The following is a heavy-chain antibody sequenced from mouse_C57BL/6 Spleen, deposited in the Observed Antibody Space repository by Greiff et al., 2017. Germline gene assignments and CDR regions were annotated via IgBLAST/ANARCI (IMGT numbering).Heavy chain of an antibody. V-gene: IGHV1-82*01. CDR1: GYAFSSSW. Sequence: QVQLQQSGPELVKPGASVKISCKASGYAFSSSWMNWVKQRPGKGLEWIGRIYPGDGDTNYNGKFKGKATLTADKSSSTAYMQLSILTSEDSAVYFCARSGYYYGSGGMDYWGQGTSVTVSS. D-gene: IGHD1-1*01. CDR3: ARSGYYYGSGGMDY. J-gene: IGHJ4*01. CDR2: IYPGDGDT.